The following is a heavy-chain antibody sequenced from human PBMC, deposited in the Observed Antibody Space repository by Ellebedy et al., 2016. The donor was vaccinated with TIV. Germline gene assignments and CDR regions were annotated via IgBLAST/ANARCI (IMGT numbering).Heavy chain of an antibody. Sequence: SVKVSXXASGGTFSSYAISWVRQAPGQGLEWMGGIIPIFGTANYAQKFQGRVTITADESTSTAYMELSSLRSEDTAVYYCARGVETRYYGMDVWGQGTTVTVSS. CDR1: GGTFSSYA. J-gene: IGHJ6*02. CDR2: IIPIFGTA. CDR3: ARGVETRYYGMDV. D-gene: IGHD2-21*02. V-gene: IGHV1-69*13.